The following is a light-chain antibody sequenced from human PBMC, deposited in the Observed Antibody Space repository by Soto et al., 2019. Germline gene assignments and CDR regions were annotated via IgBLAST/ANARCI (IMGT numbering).Light chain of an antibody. CDR1: QSVSSSY. Sequence: EIVLTQSPGTLSLSPGERVTLSCRASQSVSSSYLAWYQQKPGQAPRLLIYGASSRATGIPDRFSGSGSGTDFTLTISRLEPEDFAVYYCQQYGSSLFTVGPGTKVDIK. CDR3: QQYGSSLFT. CDR2: GAS. V-gene: IGKV3-20*01. J-gene: IGKJ3*01.